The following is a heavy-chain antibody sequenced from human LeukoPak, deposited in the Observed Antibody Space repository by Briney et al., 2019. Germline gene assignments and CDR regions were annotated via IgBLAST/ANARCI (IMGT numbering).Heavy chain of an antibody. CDR1: GFTFSTNW. CDR2: INGDGSRT. V-gene: IGHV3-74*01. D-gene: IGHD4-17*01. CDR3: ARGATYAYYFDY. J-gene: IGHJ4*02. Sequence: PGGFLRLSCAASGFTFSTNWMHWVRQAPGKGLVWVSRINGDGSRTNYADSVEGRFTISRDNAKNTVYLQMNSLRAEDTAVYYCARGATYAYYFDYWGQGILVTVSS.